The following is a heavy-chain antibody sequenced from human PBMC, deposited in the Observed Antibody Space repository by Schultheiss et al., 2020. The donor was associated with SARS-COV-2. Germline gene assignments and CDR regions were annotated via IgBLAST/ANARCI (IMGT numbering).Heavy chain of an antibody. CDR2: IIPYNGNT. Sequence: GESLKISCEASGYTFTNYGISWVRQAPGQGLEWMGWIIPYNGNTNYAQKFQGRVTLTTDTSTSTAYMELRSLRSDDTGVYYCAREKRSGSLGGAAFDIWGQGTMGTVSS. CDR3: AREKRSGSLGGAAFDI. J-gene: IGHJ3*02. D-gene: IGHD1-26*01. CDR1: GYTFTNYG. V-gene: IGHV1-18*01.